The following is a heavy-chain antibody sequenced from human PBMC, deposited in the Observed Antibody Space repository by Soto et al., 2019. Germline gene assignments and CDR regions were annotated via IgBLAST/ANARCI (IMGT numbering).Heavy chain of an antibody. CDR3: ERESYVQVY. D-gene: IGHD3-16*01. V-gene: IGHV4-39*02. Sequence: PSETLSLTCTVSGGSISSSSYYWGWIRQPPGKGLEWIGSIYYSGSTYYNPSLKSRVTISVDTSKNQFSLKLSSVTAADTAVYYCERESYVQVYWGQXTLVTVSS. CDR1: GGSISSSSYY. J-gene: IGHJ4*02. CDR2: IYYSGST.